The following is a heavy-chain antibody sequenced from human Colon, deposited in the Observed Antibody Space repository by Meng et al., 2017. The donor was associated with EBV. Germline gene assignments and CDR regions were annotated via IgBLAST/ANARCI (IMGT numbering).Heavy chain of an antibody. CDR3: ARVPTTGYKDH. D-gene: IGHD3-9*01. Sequence: QVSVQLVGPVLLKPSETLSLTVIFNGGSFSGYVWSWVRQPPGKGMEWIGEVSHPGSANYNPSLKSRVTISVDASEKQFSLRLTSVTAADSAVYYCARVPTTGYKDHWGQGTLVTVSS. J-gene: IGHJ4*02. CDR2: VSHPGSA. V-gene: IGHV4-34*01. CDR1: GGSFSGYV.